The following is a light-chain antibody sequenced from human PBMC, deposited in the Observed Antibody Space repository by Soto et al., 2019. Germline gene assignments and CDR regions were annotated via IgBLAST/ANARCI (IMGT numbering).Light chain of an antibody. CDR2: DAS. CDR3: QQYGRSPWT. V-gene: IGKV3-20*01. CDR1: QSVISSY. J-gene: IGKJ1*01. Sequence: EIVLTQSPGTLSLSPGERATLSCRASQSVISSYLAWYQQKPGQAPRLLIFDASSRATGISDRFSGSGSGTDFTLTISRLEPEDFAVYYCQQYGRSPWTGGQGTNVEVK.